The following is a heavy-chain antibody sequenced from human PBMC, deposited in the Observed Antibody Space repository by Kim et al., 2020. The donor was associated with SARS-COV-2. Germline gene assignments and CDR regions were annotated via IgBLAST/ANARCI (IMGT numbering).Heavy chain of an antibody. V-gene: IGHV1-3*01. D-gene: IGHD3-16*01. CDR3: LGGFYFDY. J-gene: IGHJ4*02. CDR2: NGNT. Sequence: NGNTIYSQKFQGRVTFTTDTSASTAYMELSFLRSEDSAVYYCLGGFYFDYWGQGTLLTVSS.